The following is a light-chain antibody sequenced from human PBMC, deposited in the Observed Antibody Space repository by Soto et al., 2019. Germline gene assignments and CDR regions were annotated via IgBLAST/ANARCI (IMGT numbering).Light chain of an antibody. CDR3: QQYSSLPYT. CDR2: GAS. V-gene: IGKV3-20*01. Sequence: EIVLTQSPGTLSLSPGERATLSCRASQSVSSSYLAWYQQKPGQAPSLLIYGASSRTTGIPDRFSSSGSGTDCTLIISRLEPEDFAVYYCQQYSSLPYTFGQGTKLEIK. J-gene: IGKJ2*01. CDR1: QSVSSSY.